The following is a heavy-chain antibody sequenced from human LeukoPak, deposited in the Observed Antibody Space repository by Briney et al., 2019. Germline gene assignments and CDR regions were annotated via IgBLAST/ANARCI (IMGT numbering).Heavy chain of an antibody. D-gene: IGHD3-22*01. Sequence: PGGSLRLSCAASGFTFSSYAMSWVRQAPGKGLEWVSAISGSGGSTYYADSVKGRFTISRDNSKNTLYLQMNSLRAEDTAVYYCAKESYYYDSSGYYPLYYYYYMDVWVKGTTVTVSS. V-gene: IGHV3-23*01. J-gene: IGHJ6*03. CDR2: ISGSGGST. CDR1: GFTFSSYA. CDR3: AKESYYYDSSGYYPLYYYYYMDV.